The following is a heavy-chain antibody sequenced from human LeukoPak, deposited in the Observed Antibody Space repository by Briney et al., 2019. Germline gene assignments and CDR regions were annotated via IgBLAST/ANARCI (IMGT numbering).Heavy chain of an antibody. D-gene: IGHD6-6*01. Sequence: ASVKVSCKASGYTFTNYAIHWVRQAPGQRLQWMGWINAGSGNTKYSQTFQDRVTITRDTSANIAYMELRSLRSEDTAVYYCARASVSTSFAYWESAYFDYWGQGTLVTVSS. CDR2: INAGSGNT. CDR3: ARASVSTSFAYWESAYFDY. V-gene: IGHV1-3*01. CDR1: GYTFTNYA. J-gene: IGHJ4*02.